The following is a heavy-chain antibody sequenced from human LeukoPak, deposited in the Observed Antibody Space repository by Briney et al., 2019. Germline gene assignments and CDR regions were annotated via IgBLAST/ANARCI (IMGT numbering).Heavy chain of an antibody. CDR2: IYYSGST. CDR3: ARAPLLLDYHDSSGLPLHDAFVI. Sequence: SQTLSLTCTVSGGSISSGDYYWSWIRQPPGKGLEWIGYIYYSGSTYYNPSLKSRVTISVDKSKNQFSLKLSSVTAADTAVYYCARAPLLLDYHDSSGLPLHDAFVIWGQGTMVTVSS. V-gene: IGHV4-30-4*01. D-gene: IGHD3-22*01. CDR1: GGSISSGDYY. J-gene: IGHJ3*02.